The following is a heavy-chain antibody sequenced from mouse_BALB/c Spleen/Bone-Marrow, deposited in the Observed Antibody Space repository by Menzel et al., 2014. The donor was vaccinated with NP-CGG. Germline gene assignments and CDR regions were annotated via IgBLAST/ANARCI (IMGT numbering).Heavy chain of an antibody. V-gene: IGHV1S56*01. D-gene: IGHD2-4*01. CDR1: GYTFTSYY. Sequence: QVQLKESGPELVKPGASVRISCKASGYTFTSYYIHWVKQRPGQGFEWIGWIFPGNFYTKFNENFKGRATLTADKSSSTAYMHLSSLTSEDSAIYFCARDDYDYWGQGTTLTVSS. CDR2: IFPGNFYT. CDR3: ARDDYDY. J-gene: IGHJ2*01.